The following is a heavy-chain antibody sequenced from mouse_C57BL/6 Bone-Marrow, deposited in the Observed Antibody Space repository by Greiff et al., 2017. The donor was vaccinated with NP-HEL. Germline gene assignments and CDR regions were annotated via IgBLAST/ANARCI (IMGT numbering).Heavy chain of an antibody. Sequence: EVKLVESGGGLVKPGGSLKLSCAASGFTFSSYAMSWVRQTPEKRLEWVATISDGGSYTYYPDNVKGRFTISRDNAKNNLYLQMSHLKSEDTAMYYCARAYYDYDSDYWGQGTTLTVSS. V-gene: IGHV5-4*03. CDR3: ARAYYDYDSDY. CDR2: ISDGGSYT. CDR1: GFTFSSYA. D-gene: IGHD2-4*01. J-gene: IGHJ2*01.